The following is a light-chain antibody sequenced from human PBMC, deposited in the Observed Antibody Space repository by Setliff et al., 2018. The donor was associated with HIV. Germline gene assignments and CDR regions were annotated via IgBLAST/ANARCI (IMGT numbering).Light chain of an antibody. Sequence: QSALTQPASVSGPPGQSITISCTGSSRDVGYYESVSWYQHHPGEVPKLIIYDVTNRPSGVSSRFSGSKSGNTASLTISGLHSEDEADYYCCSFVGSDSWLFGGGTKVTVL. CDR3: CSFVGSDSWL. J-gene: IGLJ3*02. CDR1: SRDVGYYES. CDR2: DVT. V-gene: IGLV2-23*02.